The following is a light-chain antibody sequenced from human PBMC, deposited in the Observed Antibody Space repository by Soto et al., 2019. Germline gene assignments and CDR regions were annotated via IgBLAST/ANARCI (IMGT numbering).Light chain of an antibody. J-gene: IGKJ4*01. CDR3: QKYNTPPLT. CDR1: QSISTW. CDR2: KAA. Sequence: DIQMTQSPSTLSASVGDRVTITCRASQSISTWLAWYQQKPGKAPKLLIDKAASLEGGVPSRFGGSGSGTVLNITSTSLHLDDLAPYYAQKYNTPPLTCGGGTKGDI. V-gene: IGKV1-5*03.